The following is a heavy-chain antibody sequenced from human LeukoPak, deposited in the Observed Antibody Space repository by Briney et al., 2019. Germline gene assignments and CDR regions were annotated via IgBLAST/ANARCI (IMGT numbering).Heavy chain of an antibody. J-gene: IGHJ4*02. D-gene: IGHD3-16*01. CDR3: ASDRFYFGV. CDR1: GFTFSSYW. V-gene: IGHV3-7*05. CDR2: IKLDGTEK. Sequence: GGSLRLSCAASGFTFSSYWMHWVRQAPGKGLEWVANIKLDGTEKYYVDSVKGRFTISRDNAKNSLYLQMNSLRAEDTAAYYCASDRFYFGVWGQGTLVTVSS.